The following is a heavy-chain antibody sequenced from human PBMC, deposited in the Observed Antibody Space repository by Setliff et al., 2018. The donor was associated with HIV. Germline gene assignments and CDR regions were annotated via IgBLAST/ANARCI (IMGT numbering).Heavy chain of an antibody. J-gene: IGHJ6*02. D-gene: IGHD3-3*01. Sequence: PSETLSLTCTVSGGSISSYYWSWIRQPPGKGLEWIGYIYTSGSTNYNPSLKRRVTMSVDTSKNQFSLKLSSVTAADTAVYYCARNFWNGPPDYYYYGLDVWGQGTTVTV. V-gene: IGHV4-4*09. CDR1: GGSISSYY. CDR2: IYTSGST. CDR3: ARNFWNGPPDYYYYGLDV.